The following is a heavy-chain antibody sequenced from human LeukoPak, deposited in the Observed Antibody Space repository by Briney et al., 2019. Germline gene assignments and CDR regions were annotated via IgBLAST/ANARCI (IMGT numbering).Heavy chain of an antibody. CDR1: GFSFSNYG. CDR2: ISNDGSNK. CDR3: AKVHYDYVWGSYRYSFYYYYYMDV. D-gene: IGHD3-16*02. V-gene: IGHV3-30*18. Sequence: GGSLRLSCAASGFSFSNYGMHWVRQAPGKGLEWVAVISNDGSNKYYADSVKGRFTISRDNSKNTLYLQMNSLRTEDTAVYYCAKVHYDYVWGSYRYSFYYYYYMDVWGKGTTVTVSS. J-gene: IGHJ6*03.